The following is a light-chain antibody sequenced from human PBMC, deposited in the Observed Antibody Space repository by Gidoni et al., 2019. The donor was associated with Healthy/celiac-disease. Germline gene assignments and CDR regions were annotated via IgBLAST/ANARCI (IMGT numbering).Light chain of an antibody. CDR3: QQRSNWPLIT. CDR2: DAS. V-gene: IGKV3-11*01. Sequence: EIVLTQSPATLSLSPGERATLSCRDSQSVSSYLAWYQQKPGQAPRLLIYDASNRATGIPARFSGSGSGTDFTLTISSLEPEDFAVYYCQQRSNWPLITFGQXTRLEIK. CDR1: QSVSSY. J-gene: IGKJ5*01.